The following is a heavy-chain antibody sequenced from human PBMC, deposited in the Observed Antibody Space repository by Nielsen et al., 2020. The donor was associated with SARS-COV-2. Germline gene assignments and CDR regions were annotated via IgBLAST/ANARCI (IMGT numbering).Heavy chain of an antibody. CDR1: GGSISSGGYS. J-gene: IGHJ6*02. CDR3: AREGSSSDYGMDV. V-gene: IGHV4-30-2*01. CDR2: INHSGST. Sequence: SETLSLTCAVSGGSISSGGYSWSWIRQPPGKGLEWIGYINHSGSTNYNPSLKSRVTISVDTSKNQFSLKLSSVTAADTAVYYCAREGSSSDYGMDVWGQGTTVTVSS. D-gene: IGHD6-6*01.